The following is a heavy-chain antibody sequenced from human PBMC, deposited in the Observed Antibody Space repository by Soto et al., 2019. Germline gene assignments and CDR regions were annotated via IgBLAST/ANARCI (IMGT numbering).Heavy chain of an antibody. CDR2: IQTDGSHP. Sequence: EVQLVESGGGLVQPGGSLRLSCVASGFAFDYYWMHWVRQAPGEGLLWVSWIQTDGSHPAYADSVKGRFTISRDNAKNTLYLQMNKLRVEDTAVYYCARGGAPDYWGQGTLVSVSS. J-gene: IGHJ4*02. CDR3: ARGGAPDY. CDR1: GFAFDYYW. V-gene: IGHV3-74*01.